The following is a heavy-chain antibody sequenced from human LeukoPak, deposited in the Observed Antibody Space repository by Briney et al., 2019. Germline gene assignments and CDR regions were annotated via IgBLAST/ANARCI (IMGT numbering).Heavy chain of an antibody. CDR2: IIPILGIA. CDR1: GGTFSSYA. Sequence: ASVKSSCKASGGTFSSYAISWVRQAPGQGLEWMGRIIPILGIANYAQKFQGRVTITADKSTSTAYMELSSLRSEDTAVYYCARGLAVTTDFDYWGQGTLVTVSS. V-gene: IGHV1-69*04. J-gene: IGHJ4*02. CDR3: ARGLAVTTDFDY. D-gene: IGHD4-17*01.